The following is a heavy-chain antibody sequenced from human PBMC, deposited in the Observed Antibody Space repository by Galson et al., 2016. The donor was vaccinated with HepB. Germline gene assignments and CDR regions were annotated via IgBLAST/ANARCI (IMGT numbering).Heavy chain of an antibody. Sequence: SVKVSCKASGYTFNTYDISWVRQAPGQGLEWMGIISTYKGNTNYAQDLQGRVTVTTDTSTSTAYMELRSLRSDDTAVYYCARVPSTYWSGTTCLFDPWGQGTLVTVSS. CDR2: ISTYKGNT. D-gene: IGHD2-2*01. V-gene: IGHV1-18*01. CDR1: GYTFNTYD. CDR3: ARVPSTYWSGTTCLFDP. J-gene: IGHJ5*02.